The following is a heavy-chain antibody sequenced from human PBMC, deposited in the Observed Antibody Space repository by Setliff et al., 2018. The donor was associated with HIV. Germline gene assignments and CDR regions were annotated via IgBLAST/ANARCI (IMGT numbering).Heavy chain of an antibody. D-gene: IGHD3-3*01. CDR1: GGSTTSGGYY. Sequence: SETLSLTYSVSGGSTTSGGYYWSWIRQHPGKGLEYIGYIYYSGSTYYNPSLKSRVTMSIDTSTQQFFLNVTSVTAADTAVYYCAGFSYNFWVYRFDHWGQGALVTVSS. CDR2: IYYSGST. J-gene: IGHJ4*02. V-gene: IGHV4-31*03. CDR3: AGFSYNFWVYRFDH.